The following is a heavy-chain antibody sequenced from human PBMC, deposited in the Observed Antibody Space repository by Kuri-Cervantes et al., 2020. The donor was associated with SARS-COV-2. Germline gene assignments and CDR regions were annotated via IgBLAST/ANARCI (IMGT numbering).Heavy chain of an antibody. J-gene: IGHJ4*02. V-gene: IGHV3-20*04. Sequence: GESLKISCAASGFTFDDYGMSWVRQAPGKGLEWVSGINWNGGSTGYADSVKGRFTISRDNSKNTLYLQMNSLRAEDTAVYYCAKDLWQWELLGKVFDYWGQGTLVTVSS. CDR3: AKDLWQWELLGKVFDY. CDR1: GFTFDDYG. CDR2: INWNGGST. D-gene: IGHD1-26*01.